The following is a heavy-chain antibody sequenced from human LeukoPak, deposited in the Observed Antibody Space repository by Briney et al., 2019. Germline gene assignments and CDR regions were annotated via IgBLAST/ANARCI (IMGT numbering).Heavy chain of an antibody. J-gene: IGHJ4*02. CDR2: INSDGSWT. D-gene: IGHD2-2*01. CDR3: VSFYETY. Sequence: GGSLRLSCAVSGNYWMHWVRQAPGKGLVWVSHINSDGSWTSYADSVKGRFTISKDNAKNTVYLQMNNLRAEDTAVYYCVSFYETYWGRGTLVTVSS. V-gene: IGHV3-74*01. CDR1: GNYW.